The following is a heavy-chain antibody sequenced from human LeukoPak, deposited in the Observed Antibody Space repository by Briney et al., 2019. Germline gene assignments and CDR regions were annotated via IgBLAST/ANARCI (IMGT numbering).Heavy chain of an antibody. CDR2: ISYDGSNK. Sequence: PGGSLRLSCAASGFTFSSYGMHWVRQAPGKGLEWVAVISYDGSNKYYADSVKGRFTISRDNSKNTLYLQMNSLRAEDTAVYYCARYGSGYDLIDYWGQGTLVTVSS. CDR1: GFTFSSYG. V-gene: IGHV3-30*03. J-gene: IGHJ4*02. D-gene: IGHD5-12*01. CDR3: ARYGSGYDLIDY.